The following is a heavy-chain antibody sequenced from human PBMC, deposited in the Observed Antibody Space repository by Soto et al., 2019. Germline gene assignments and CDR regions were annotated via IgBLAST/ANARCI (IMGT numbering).Heavy chain of an antibody. CDR2: ISPYMGKT. Sequence: QVQLVQSGDEVRKPGSSVKVSCKALGSIFVNSGLAWVRKPPGKGFRWMDWISPYMGKTHYASKVQGRLTRTTDTSTSTAYMDLGSLTSDDTAVYYCAMVDNYVTPTPQDVWGQGTTVTVSS. J-gene: IGHJ6*02. CDR3: AMVDNYVTPTPQDV. CDR1: GSIFVNSG. V-gene: IGHV1-18*01. D-gene: IGHD3-16*01.